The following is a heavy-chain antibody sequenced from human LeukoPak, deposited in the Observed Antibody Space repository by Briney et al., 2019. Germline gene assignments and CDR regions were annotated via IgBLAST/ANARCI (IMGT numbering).Heavy chain of an antibody. CDR2: ISAYNGNT. CDR3: ARGHTYYDFWSGLIEYYFDY. J-gene: IGHJ4*02. CDR1: GYTFTSYG. Sequence: ASVKVSCRASGYTFTSYGISWVRQAPGQGLEWMGWISAYNGNTNYAQKLQGRVTMTTDTSTSTAYMELRSLRSDDTAVYYCARGHTYYDFWSGLIEYYFDYWGQGTLVTVSS. D-gene: IGHD3-3*01. V-gene: IGHV1-18*01.